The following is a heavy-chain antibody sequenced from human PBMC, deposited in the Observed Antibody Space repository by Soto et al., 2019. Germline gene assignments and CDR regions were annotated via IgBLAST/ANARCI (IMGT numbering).Heavy chain of an antibody. V-gene: IGHV1-69*01. CDR1: GGTFSRYA. J-gene: IGHJ5*02. CDR3: AAGCGQTAGLDP. Sequence: QVQLVQSGAEVKKSGSSVKVSCKASGGTFSRYAISWVRQAPGQGLEWMGGIIPIFGTINYAQKSQGRVTIIADESTSTAYMELRSLRSDDTAMYYCAAGCGQTAGLDPWGQGTLVTVSS. CDR2: IIPIFGTI. D-gene: IGHD2-21*01.